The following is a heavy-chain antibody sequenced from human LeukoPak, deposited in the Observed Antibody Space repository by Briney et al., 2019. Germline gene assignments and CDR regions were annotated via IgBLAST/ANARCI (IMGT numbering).Heavy chain of an antibody. CDR3: ARDKGTVATYYYYYMDV. CDR1: GYTFTSYG. CDR2: ISAHNGNT. J-gene: IGHJ6*03. V-gene: IGHV1-18*01. Sequence: ASMKVSCKASGYTFTSYGISWVRQAPRQGLEWMGWISAHNGNTNYEEKVQGRVTMTTDTSTSTAYMELRSLRSDDTAVYYCARDKGTVATYYYYYMDVWGKGTTVTVSS. D-gene: IGHD6-19*01.